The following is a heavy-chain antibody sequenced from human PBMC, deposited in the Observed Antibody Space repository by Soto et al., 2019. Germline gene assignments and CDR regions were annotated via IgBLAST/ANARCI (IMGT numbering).Heavy chain of an antibody. D-gene: IGHD3-22*01. Sequence: EVQLVESGGGLVKPGGSLRLSCAASGFTFSSYSMNWVRQAPGKGLEWVSSISSSSSYIYYADSVKGRFTISRDNGKNSLYLQMNSLRAEDTAVYYCARPEYYYDSRGYYGYWGQGTLVTVSS. V-gene: IGHV3-21*01. CDR2: ISSSSSYI. J-gene: IGHJ4*02. CDR1: GFTFSSYS. CDR3: ARPEYYYDSRGYYGY.